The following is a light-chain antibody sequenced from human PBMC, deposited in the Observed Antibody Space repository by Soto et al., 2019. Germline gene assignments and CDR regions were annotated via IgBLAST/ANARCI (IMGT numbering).Light chain of an antibody. CDR1: QSINNY. J-gene: IGKJ1*01. V-gene: IGKV1-5*03. CDR3: QQYESFPRT. CDR2: KAS. Sequence: DIQMTQSPSTLSASVGDRVTITCRASQSINNYLAWYQQKPGKAPKLLIYKASTLESGVPSRFSGSGSGIEFTLSICSLQPDDFATYFCQQYESFPRTFGQGTKVEIK.